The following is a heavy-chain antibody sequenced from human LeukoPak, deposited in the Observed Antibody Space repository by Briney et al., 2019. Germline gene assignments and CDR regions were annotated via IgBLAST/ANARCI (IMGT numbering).Heavy chain of an antibody. D-gene: IGHD5-12*01. J-gene: IGHJ5*02. V-gene: IGHV1-2*02. CDR3: ARVRRSGYDYGWFDP. CDR1: GYTFTGYY. CDR2: INPNSGGT. Sequence: ASMKVSCKASGYTFTGYYMHWVRQAPGQGLEWMGWINPNSGGTNYAQKFQGRVTMTRDTSISTAYMELSRLRSDDTAVYYCARVRRSGYDYGWFDPWGQGTLVTVSS.